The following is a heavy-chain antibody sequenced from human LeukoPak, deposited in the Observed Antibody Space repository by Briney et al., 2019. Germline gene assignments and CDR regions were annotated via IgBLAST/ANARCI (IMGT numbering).Heavy chain of an antibody. D-gene: IGHD3-22*01. CDR2: ISGSGGST. CDR3: AKDFRYDSSGLISGDAFDI. CDR1: GFTFSSYA. J-gene: IGHJ3*02. V-gene: IGHV3-23*01. Sequence: PGGSLRLSCAASGFTFSSYAMSWVRQAPGKGLEWVSAISGSGGSTYYADSVKGRFTISRDNSKNTLYLQMNSLRAEDTAVYYCAKDFRYDSSGLISGDAFDIWGQGTMVTVSS.